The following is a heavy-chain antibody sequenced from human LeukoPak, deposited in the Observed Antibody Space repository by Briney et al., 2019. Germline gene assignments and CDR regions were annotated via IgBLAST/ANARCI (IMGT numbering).Heavy chain of an antibody. Sequence: PSETLSLTCTVSGGSISSYYWSWIRQPPGKGLEWIGYIYYSGSTNYNPSLKSRVTISVDTSKNQFSLKLSSVTAADTAVYYCARGGVLRYFDWSERGAFDIWGQGTMVTVSS. J-gene: IGHJ3*02. CDR2: IYYSGST. CDR3: ARGGVLRYFDWSERGAFDI. D-gene: IGHD3-9*01. CDR1: GGSISSYY. V-gene: IGHV4-59*01.